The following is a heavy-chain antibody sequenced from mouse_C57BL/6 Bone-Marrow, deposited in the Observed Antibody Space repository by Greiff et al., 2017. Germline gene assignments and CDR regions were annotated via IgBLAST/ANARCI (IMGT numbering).Heavy chain of an antibody. CDR1: GYTFTSYG. CDR2: IYPRSGNT. V-gene: IGHV1-81*01. Sequence: VQLQESGAELARPGASVKLSCKASGYTFTSYGISWVKQRTGQGLEWIGEIYPRSGNTYYNEKFKGKATLTADKSSSTAYMELRSLTSEDSAVYFCASPYGSDYWGQGTTLTVFS. J-gene: IGHJ2*01. CDR3: ASPYGSDY. D-gene: IGHD1-1*01.